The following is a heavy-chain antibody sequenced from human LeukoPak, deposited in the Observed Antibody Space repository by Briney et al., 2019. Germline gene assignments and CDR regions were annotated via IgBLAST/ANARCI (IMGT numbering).Heavy chain of an antibody. CDR2: INPSGGST. CDR3: ARELSGLYGSGSYSYGMDV. Sequence: ASVEVSCKASGYTFTSYYMHWVRQAPGQGLEWMGIINPSGGSTSYAQKFQGRVTMTRDTSTSTVYMELSSLRSEDTAVYYCARELSGLYGSGSYSYGMDVWGQGTLVTVSS. J-gene: IGHJ6*02. D-gene: IGHD3-10*01. V-gene: IGHV1-46*01. CDR1: GYTFTSYY.